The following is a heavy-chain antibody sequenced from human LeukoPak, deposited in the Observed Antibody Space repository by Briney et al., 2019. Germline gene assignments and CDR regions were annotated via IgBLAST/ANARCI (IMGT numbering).Heavy chain of an antibody. CDR2: ISSSSSYI. J-gene: IGHJ5*02. Sequence: GGSLRLSCAASGFTFSSYSMNWVRPDPGKGREWVSSISSSSSYIYYADSVKGRFTISRDNAKNSLYLQMNSLRAEDTAVYYCARDPSYSSSWSAWGQGTLVTVSS. V-gene: IGHV3-21*01. CDR3: ARDPSYSSSWSA. CDR1: GFTFSSYS. D-gene: IGHD6-13*01.